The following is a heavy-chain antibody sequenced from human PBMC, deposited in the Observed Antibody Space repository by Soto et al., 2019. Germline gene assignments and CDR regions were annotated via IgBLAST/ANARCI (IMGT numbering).Heavy chain of an antibody. J-gene: IGHJ4*02. CDR3: SKGRLSLDF. CDR2: VSANADGT. Sequence: GGSLRLSCAASGFILSNYAMNWVRQAPGKGLEWVSFVSANADGTFYADSVKGRFSISRDNSKNTLYLQMNNLRAEDTAIYYCSKGRLSLDFWGQGTLVTVSS. CDR1: GFILSNYA. V-gene: IGHV3-23*01.